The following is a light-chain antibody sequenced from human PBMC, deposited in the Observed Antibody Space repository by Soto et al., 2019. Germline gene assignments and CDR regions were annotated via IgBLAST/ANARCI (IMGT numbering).Light chain of an antibody. V-gene: IGKV1-5*03. CDR1: QSISTW. CDR3: QQYNSYSPT. J-gene: IGKJ1*01. CDR2: KAS. Sequence: DIQMTQSPSTLSASVGDRVTITCRASQSISTWLAWYQQEPGKAPKLLFHKASSLQSGVPSRFSGSGSGTYFTLTISILHPDYFAYYCYQQYNSYSPTFGQGTRVEIK.